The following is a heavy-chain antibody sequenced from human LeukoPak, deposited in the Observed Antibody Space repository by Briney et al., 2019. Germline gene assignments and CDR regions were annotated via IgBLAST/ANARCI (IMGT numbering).Heavy chain of an antibody. J-gene: IGHJ4*02. CDR1: GFTFSSLA. D-gene: IGHD5-12*01. CDR2: ISGSGDST. V-gene: IGHV3-23*01. CDR3: AKGISPRYSGPFDY. Sequence: GGSLRLSCAASGFTFSSLAMSWVRQAPGKGLEWVSGISGSGDSTYYADSVKGRFTISRDNSKNTLYLQMNSLRAEDTAVYYCAKGISPRYSGPFDYWGQGTLVTVSS.